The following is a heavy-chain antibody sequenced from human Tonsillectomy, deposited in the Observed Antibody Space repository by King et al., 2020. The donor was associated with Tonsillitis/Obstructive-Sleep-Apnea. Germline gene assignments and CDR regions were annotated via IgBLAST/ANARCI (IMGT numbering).Heavy chain of an antibody. J-gene: IGHJ4*02. CDR1: GGSFSGYY. V-gene: IGHV4-34*01. CDR3: AAGYSSPAR. Sequence: VQLQQWGAGLLKPSETLSLTCPVYGGSFSGYYWSWSRQPPGKGLEWIGEINHNGSTNYNPSLKSRVTISVDTSKNPFSLKLSSVTAADTAVYYCAAGYSSPARWGQGTLVTVSS. D-gene: IGHD6-13*01. CDR2: INHNGST.